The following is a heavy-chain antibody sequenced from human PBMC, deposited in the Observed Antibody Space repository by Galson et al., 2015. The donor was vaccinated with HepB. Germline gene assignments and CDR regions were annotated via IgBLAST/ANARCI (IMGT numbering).Heavy chain of an antibody. CDR3: ARGLYCSGGSCYRNYYYYGMDV. Sequence: SVKVSCKASGYTFTSYAMNWVRQAPGQGLEWMGWINTNTGNPTYAQGFTGRFVCSLDTSVSTAYLQISSLKAEDTAVYYCARGLYCSGGSCYRNYYYYGMDVWGQGTTVTVSS. D-gene: IGHD2-15*01. V-gene: IGHV7-4-1*02. CDR1: GYTFTSYA. J-gene: IGHJ6*02. CDR2: INTNTGNP.